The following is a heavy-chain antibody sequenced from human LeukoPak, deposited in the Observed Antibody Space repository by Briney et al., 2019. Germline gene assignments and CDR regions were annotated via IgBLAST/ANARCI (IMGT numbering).Heavy chain of an antibody. J-gene: IGHJ4*02. D-gene: IGHD1-26*01. V-gene: IGHV3-23*01. CDR3: ARGVGTSAHFDY. CDR2: ISGSGGST. CDR1: GFTFSSYA. Sequence: GGSLRLSCAASGFTFSSYAMSWVRQAPGKGLEWVSAISGSGGSTYYADSVKGRFTISRDNSKNTLYLQMNSLRPEDTTVYYCARGVGTSAHFDYWGQGTLVTVSS.